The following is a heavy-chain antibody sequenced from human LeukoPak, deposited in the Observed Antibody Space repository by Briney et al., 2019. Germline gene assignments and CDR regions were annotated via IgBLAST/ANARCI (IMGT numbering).Heavy chain of an antibody. Sequence: SETLSLTCTVSGGSISSYYCSWIRQPPGKGLEWIGYINYSGSTNYNPSLKSRVTISVDTSRNQLSLKLTSVTAADTAVYYCARATDSNGWLFDYWGQGTLVTVSS. D-gene: IGHD6-19*01. CDR2: INYSGST. CDR3: ARATDSNGWLFDY. J-gene: IGHJ4*02. V-gene: IGHV4-59*01. CDR1: GGSISSYY.